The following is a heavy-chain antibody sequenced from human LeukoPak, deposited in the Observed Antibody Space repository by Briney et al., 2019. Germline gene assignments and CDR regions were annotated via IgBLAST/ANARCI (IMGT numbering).Heavy chain of an antibody. CDR2: ISSSGSTI. Sequence: PGGSLRLSCAASGFTFSDYYMSWIRQAPGKGLEWVSYISSSGSTIYYADSVKGRFTISRDNAKNSLYLQMNSLRAEDTAVYYCARAGEGSSSSWYGAHYYYYMDVWGKGTTVTVSS. J-gene: IGHJ6*03. V-gene: IGHV3-11*01. CDR1: GFTFSDYY. D-gene: IGHD6-13*01. CDR3: ARAGEGSSSSWYGAHYYYYMDV.